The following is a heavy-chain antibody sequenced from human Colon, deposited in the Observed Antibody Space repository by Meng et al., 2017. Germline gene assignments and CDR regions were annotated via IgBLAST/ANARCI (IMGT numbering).Heavy chain of an antibody. CDR2: INQDETKT. V-gene: IGHV3-7*01. D-gene: IGHD3-10*01. Sequence: GGSLRLSCAVSGFTFSSLWMSWVRQAPGQGLERVANINQDETKTYYVDSVKGRFTISRDNAKNSLYLQLNDLRAEDTAVYYCASAETVRGAAVGYWGQGTRVTCSS. CDR1: GFTFSSLW. J-gene: IGHJ4*02. CDR3: ASAETVRGAAVGY.